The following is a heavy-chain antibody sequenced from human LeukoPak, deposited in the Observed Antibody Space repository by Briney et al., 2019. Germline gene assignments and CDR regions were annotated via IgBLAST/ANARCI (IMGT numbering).Heavy chain of an antibody. CDR2: ISGSGGST. Sequence: GGSLRLSCAASGFTFSSYAMSWVRQAPGKGLEWVSAISGSGGSTYYADSVKGRFTISRDNSKNTLYLQMNRLRAEDTAVYYCAKYTQRYCSSTSCYVGYWGQGTLVTVSS. J-gene: IGHJ4*02. D-gene: IGHD2-2*01. V-gene: IGHV3-23*01. CDR1: GFTFSSYA. CDR3: AKYTQRYCSSTSCYVGY.